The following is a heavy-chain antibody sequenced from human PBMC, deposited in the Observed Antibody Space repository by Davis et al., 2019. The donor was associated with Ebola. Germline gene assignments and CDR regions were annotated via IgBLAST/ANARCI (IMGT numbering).Heavy chain of an antibody. CDR1: GGSVSDTYS. Sequence: MPSETLSLTCAVSGGSVSDTYSWSWIRQAPGQGLEWLGYIYHSGTTYYNPSLKSRVTMSVDRSKNQFSLNLNSVTAADTAVYYCAKPTYEWFDHWGQGTLVTVSS. CDR3: AKPTYEWFDH. V-gene: IGHV4-30-2*01. D-gene: IGHD5-12*01. CDR2: IYHSGTT. J-gene: IGHJ5*02.